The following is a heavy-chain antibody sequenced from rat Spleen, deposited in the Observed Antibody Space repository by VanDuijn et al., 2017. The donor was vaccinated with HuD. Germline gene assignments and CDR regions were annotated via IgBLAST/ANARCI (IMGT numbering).Heavy chain of an antibody. V-gene: IGHV5-7*01. CDR1: GFTFSDYN. CDR2: ISYDGSSS. Sequence: EVQLVESGGGLVQPGRSLKLSCAASGFTFSDYNMAWVRQAPKKVLEWVATISYDGSSSYYRDSVKGRFTISRDDAKSTLYLQMDSLRSEDTATYHCARAGYLRDWYFDFWGPGTLVTVSS. D-gene: IGHD2-2*01. CDR3: ARAGYLRDWYFDF. J-gene: IGHJ1*01.